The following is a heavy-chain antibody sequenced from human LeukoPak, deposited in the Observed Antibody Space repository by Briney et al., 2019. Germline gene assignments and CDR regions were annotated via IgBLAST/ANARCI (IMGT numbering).Heavy chain of an antibody. CDR1: GGSVSSGDYY. Sequence: SQTLSLTCTVSGGSVSSGDYYWSWIRQPPGKGLEWIAYIYHSGNTYYNPSLKSRVTMSIDTSKNQFSLKLTSVTAADTAVYYCARDLIAAVFYFASWAQETLVTFSS. V-gene: IGHV4-30-4*01. CDR2: IYHSGNT. J-gene: IGHJ4*02. CDR3: ARDLIAAVFYFAS. D-gene: IGHD6-13*01.